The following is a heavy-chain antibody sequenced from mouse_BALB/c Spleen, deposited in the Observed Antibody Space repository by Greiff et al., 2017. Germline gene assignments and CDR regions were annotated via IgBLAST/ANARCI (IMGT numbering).Heavy chain of an antibody. J-gene: IGHJ1*01. CDR3: AREGGLLRLYWYFDV. V-gene: IGHV5-6-5*01. Sequence: EVQVVESGGGLVKPGGSLKLSCAASGFTFSSYAMSWVRQTPEKRLEWVASISSGGSTYYPDSVKGRFTISRDNARNILYLQMSSLRSEDTAMYYCAREGGLLRLYWYFDVWGAGTTVTVSS. CDR2: ISSGGST. CDR1: GFTFSSYA. D-gene: IGHD1-2*01.